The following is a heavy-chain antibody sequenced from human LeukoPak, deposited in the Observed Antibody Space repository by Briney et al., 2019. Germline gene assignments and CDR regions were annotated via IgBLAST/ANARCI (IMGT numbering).Heavy chain of an antibody. CDR2: IRPDGDRT. CDR3: AREQSGTRGWYTVDY. D-gene: IGHD6-19*01. V-gene: IGHV3-23*01. Sequence: PGASLRLSCAASGFTFSTYAITWVRQGPGKGLEWVSAIRPDGDRTYYANSVRGRFTISRDNSKDTVYLQINGLRVEDTAVYYCAREQSGTRGWYTVDYWGQGTLVTVSS. CDR1: GFTFSTYA. J-gene: IGHJ4*02.